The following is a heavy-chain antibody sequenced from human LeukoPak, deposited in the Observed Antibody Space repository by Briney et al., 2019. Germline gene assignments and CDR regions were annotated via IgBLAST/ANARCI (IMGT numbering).Heavy chain of an antibody. CDR3: ARRMPIRNFQH. D-gene: IGHD2-2*01. J-gene: IGHJ1*01. CDR2: INHSGST. V-gene: IGHV4-34*01. Sequence: PSETLSLTCAVYGGSFSGYYWSWIRQPPGKGLEWIGEINHSGSTNYNPSLKSRVTISVDTSKNQFSLKLSSVTAADTAVYYCARRMPIRNFQHWGQGTLFTVSS. CDR1: GGSFSGYY.